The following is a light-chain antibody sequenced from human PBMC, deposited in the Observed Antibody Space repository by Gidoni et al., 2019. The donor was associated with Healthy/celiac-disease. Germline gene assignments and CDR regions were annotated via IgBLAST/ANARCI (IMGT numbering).Light chain of an antibody. CDR3: SSYTSSSTV. CDR2: EVS. J-gene: IGLJ2*01. Sequence: SALTQPASVSGSPGQSITISCTGTSSDVGGYNYVSWYQQHPGKAPKLMIYEVSNRPSGVSTRFSGSKSGNTASLTISGLQAEDEADYYCSSYTSSSTVFGGGTKLTVL. CDR1: SSDVGGYNY. V-gene: IGLV2-14*01.